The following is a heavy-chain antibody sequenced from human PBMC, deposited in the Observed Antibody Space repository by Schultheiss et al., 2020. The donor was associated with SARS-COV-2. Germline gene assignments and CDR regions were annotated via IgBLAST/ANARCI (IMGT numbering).Heavy chain of an antibody. CDR3: ARRLGWTHWFDP. CDR1: GGSISSYY. Sequence: SQTLSLTCTVSGGSISSYYWNWIRQSPGKGLEWIGYVYYSGSTKSNPSLKSRITISVDTSRKQFSLRLTSVTAADTAVYYCARRLGWTHWFDPWGQGTLVTVSS. D-gene: IGHD2-21*01. CDR2: VYYSGST. J-gene: IGHJ5*02. V-gene: IGHV4-59*01.